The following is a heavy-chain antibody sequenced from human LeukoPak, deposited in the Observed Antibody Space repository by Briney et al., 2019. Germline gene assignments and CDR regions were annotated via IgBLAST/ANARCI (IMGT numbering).Heavy chain of an antibody. V-gene: IGHV3-48*03. CDR2: ISSSGSTI. Sequence: GGSLRLSRAASGFTFSSYEMNWVRQAPGKGLEWVSYISSSGSTIYYADSVKGRFTISRDNAKNSLYLQMNSLRAEDTAVYYCAREIATEADYWGQGTLVTVSS. J-gene: IGHJ4*02. D-gene: IGHD5-24*01. CDR3: AREIATEADY. CDR1: GFTFSSYE.